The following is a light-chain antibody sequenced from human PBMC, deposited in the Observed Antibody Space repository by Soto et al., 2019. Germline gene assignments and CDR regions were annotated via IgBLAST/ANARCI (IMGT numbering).Light chain of an antibody. Sequence: NFMLTQPHSVSESPGKTVTISCTCSSGSIASNYVQWYQQRPGSAPNTVIYEDNQRPSGVPDRFSGSIDSSSNSGSLTISGLKTEDEADYYCQSYDSSNVVFGGGTKLTVL. CDR3: QSYDSSNVV. CDR2: EDN. CDR1: SGSIASNY. J-gene: IGLJ2*01. V-gene: IGLV6-57*02.